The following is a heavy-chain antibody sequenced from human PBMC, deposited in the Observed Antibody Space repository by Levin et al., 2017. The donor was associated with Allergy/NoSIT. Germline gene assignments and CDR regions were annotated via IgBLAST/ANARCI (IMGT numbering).Heavy chain of an antibody. D-gene: IGHD4-17*01. CDR2: INHSGSS. J-gene: IGHJ6*02. Sequence: GSLRLSCAVYGGSLSGHFWTWIRQPPGKGLEWIGEINHSGSSNYNPSLKSRVTMSVDTSKNQFSLRLSSVTAADTAVYYCARLNYTDSLNFHGMDVWGQGTTVTVSS. CDR3: ARLNYTDSLNFHGMDV. CDR1: GGSLSGHF. V-gene: IGHV4-34*01.